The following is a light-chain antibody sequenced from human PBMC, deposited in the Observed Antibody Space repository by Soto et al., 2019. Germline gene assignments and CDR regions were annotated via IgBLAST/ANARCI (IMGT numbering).Light chain of an antibody. CDR3: QQYGSSPRT. CDR1: QSVGSN. Sequence: EIVMTQSPATLSVSPGERVTLSCRARQSVGSNLAWYQQKPGQAPRLLIYDASNRATGIPARFSGSGSGADFTLTIRRLEPEDFAVYYCQQYGSSPRTFGQGTKV. CDR2: DAS. J-gene: IGKJ1*01. V-gene: IGKV3-20*01.